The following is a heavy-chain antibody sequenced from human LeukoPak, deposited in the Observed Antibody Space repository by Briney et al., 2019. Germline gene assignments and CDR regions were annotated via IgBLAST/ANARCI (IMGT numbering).Heavy chain of an antibody. V-gene: IGHV4-39*01. Sequence: SETLSLTCTVSGGSIIGSTPYWGWLRQPPGKGLDWIGIINYSGSTYYNPSLRSRVTISVDTSKNQFSLKLNSVTASDTAVYYCARGYDYCGQGALGTVSS. CDR3: ARGYDY. D-gene: IGHD3-22*01. CDR2: INYSGST. CDR1: GGSIIGSTPY. J-gene: IGHJ4*02.